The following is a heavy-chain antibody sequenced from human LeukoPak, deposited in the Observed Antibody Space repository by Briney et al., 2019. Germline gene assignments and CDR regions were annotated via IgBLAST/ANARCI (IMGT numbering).Heavy chain of an antibody. V-gene: IGHV3-23*01. CDR3: AKLFYIVVVPAAISA. D-gene: IGHD2-2*02. CDR2: ISGSGGST. J-gene: IGHJ5*02. CDR1: GFTFSSYA. Sequence: GGSLRLSCAASGFTFSSYAMSWVRQAPGKGLEWVSAISGSGGSTYYADSVKGRFTISRDNSKSTLYLQMNSLRAEDTAVYYCAKLFYIVVVPAAISAWGQGTLVTVSS.